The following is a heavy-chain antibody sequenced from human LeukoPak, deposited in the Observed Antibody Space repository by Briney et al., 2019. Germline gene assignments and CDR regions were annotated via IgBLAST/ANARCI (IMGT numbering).Heavy chain of an antibody. Sequence: MASETLSLTCSVTGYSTSDSIYHWGWIRQPPGKGLEWIGSVYYSGTTYYNPSLKGRVTISLDTSKNQFSLILSSVTAADTAVYYCARERRGAARRKVFNYWGQGTLVTVSS. J-gene: IGHJ4*02. CDR2: VYYSGTT. CDR1: GYSTSDSIYH. CDR3: ARERRGAARRKVFNY. V-gene: IGHV4-39*07. D-gene: IGHD3-10*01.